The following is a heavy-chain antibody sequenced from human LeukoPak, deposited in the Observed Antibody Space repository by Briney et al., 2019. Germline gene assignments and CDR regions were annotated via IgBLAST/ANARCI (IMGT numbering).Heavy chain of an antibody. D-gene: IGHD3-22*01. CDR3: ARDIVHTYYYDSSGYSSDY. V-gene: IGHV4-4*07. J-gene: IGHJ4*02. CDR2: IYTSGST. CDR1: GGSISSYY. Sequence: PSETLSLTCTVSGGSISSYYWSWIRQPAGKGLEWIGRIYTSGSTNYNPSLKSRVTMSVDPSKNQFSLKLSSVTAADTAVYYCARDIVHTYYYDSSGYSSDYWGQGTLVTVSS.